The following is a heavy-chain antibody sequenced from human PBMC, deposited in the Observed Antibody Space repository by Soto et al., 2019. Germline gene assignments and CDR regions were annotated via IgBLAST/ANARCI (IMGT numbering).Heavy chain of an antibody. CDR2: ISTSNGNT. V-gene: IGHV1-18*01. Sequence: QVQLVQTGAEVKKPGASVKVSCKASGYTFTTYAISWVRQAPGQGLELMGRISTSNGNTKYAQKLQGRVTKTTATATSTAYMELRSLRSDDTAVYYYARDPQYSTSSLVFDNWGQGTLVTVSS. CDR1: GYTFTTYA. D-gene: IGHD6-6*01. CDR3: ARDPQYSTSSLVFDN. J-gene: IGHJ4*02.